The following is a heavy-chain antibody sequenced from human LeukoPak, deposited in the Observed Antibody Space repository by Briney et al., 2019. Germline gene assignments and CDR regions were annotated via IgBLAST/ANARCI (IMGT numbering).Heavy chain of an antibody. Sequence: PSETLSLTCAVYGGSFSGYYWSWIRQPPGKGLEWIGEINHSGSTNYNPSLKSRVTISVDTSKNQFSLKLSSVTAADTAVYYCARGQYCYGSGRRNWFDPWGQGTLVTASS. J-gene: IGHJ5*02. CDR1: GGSFSGYY. D-gene: IGHD3-10*01. CDR3: ARGQYCYGSGRRNWFDP. V-gene: IGHV4-34*01. CDR2: INHSGST.